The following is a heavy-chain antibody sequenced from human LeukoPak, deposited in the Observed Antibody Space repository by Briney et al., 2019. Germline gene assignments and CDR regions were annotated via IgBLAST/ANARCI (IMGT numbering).Heavy chain of an antibody. Sequence: GGSLRLSCAASGFTFSSYVMNWVRQAPGKGLEWVSSISDNGVTRYYADSVKGRFTISRDNSDNTVYLQMNSLRAEDTAIYYCAKAPAPYYYYYGMDVWGQGTAVTVSS. CDR1: GFTFSSYV. CDR2: ISDNGVTR. CDR3: AKAPAPYYYYYGMDV. J-gene: IGHJ6*02. V-gene: IGHV3-23*01.